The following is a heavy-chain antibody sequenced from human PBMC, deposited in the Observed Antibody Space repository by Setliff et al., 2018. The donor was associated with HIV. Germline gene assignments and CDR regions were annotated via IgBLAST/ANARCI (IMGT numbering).Heavy chain of an antibody. CDR3: ARGIQWSSAWYGY. D-gene: IGHD6-19*01. Sequence: GASVKVSCKASGYSFTDYPLHWVRQVPGHGLEWMGWINPNSGGTNYAQRFQGRVTMTRDTSISTAYMELSRLRSDDTAVYFCARGIQWSSAWYGYWGQGMLVTVSS. CDR1: GYSFTDYP. CDR2: INPNSGGT. V-gene: IGHV1-2*02. J-gene: IGHJ4*02.